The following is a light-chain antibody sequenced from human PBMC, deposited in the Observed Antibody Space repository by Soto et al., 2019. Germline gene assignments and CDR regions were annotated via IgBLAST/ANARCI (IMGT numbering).Light chain of an antibody. Sequence: EVVMTQSPATLSGSPGERATLSCTASRNIRSNLAWYQQKPGQPPRLLLYGASTRATGIPVRFRGSGSGTEFTLTISSLQSEDSAVYYCHQYNSWPRGTFGPGTKVEIK. J-gene: IGKJ3*01. V-gene: IGKV3-15*01. CDR2: GAS. CDR1: RNIRSN. CDR3: HQYNSWPRGT.